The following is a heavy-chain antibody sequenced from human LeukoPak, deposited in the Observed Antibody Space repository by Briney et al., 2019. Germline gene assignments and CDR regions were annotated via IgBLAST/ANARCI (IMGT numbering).Heavy chain of an antibody. CDR1: GYTFSSYG. CDR2: ISAYNGNT. CDR3: ARDQGIYDHRIIDS. J-gene: IGHJ4*02. D-gene: IGHD5-12*01. Sequence: ASLNVSCKASGYTFSSYGISWVRNAPGPGLEWMGWISAYNGNTNFAQEFQGRVTMTTDTSTSTASMELRSLRSDDTAVYYCARDQGIYDHRIIDSWGQGTLVTVSS. V-gene: IGHV1-18*01.